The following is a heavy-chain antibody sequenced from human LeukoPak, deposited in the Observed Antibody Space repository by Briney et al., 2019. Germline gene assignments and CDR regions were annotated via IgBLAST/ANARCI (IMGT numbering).Heavy chain of an antibody. V-gene: IGHV1-18*04. CDR1: GYTFTVYY. D-gene: IGHD5-12*01. CDR3: ARTSHYVDIAATIPYGIYYFDY. CDR2: ISAYNGDT. Sequence: ASVTVSCKASGYTFTVYYMHWVRQAPGQGLEGMGWISAYNGDTNYAQKLQGRGTMTTETDTSTAYMEVRRVRSDDTAVYYCARTSHYVDIAATIPYGIYYFDYWGQGTLVTVSS. J-gene: IGHJ4*02.